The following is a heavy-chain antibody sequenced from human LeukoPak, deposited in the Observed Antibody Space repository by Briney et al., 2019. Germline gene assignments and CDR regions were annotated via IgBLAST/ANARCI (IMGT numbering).Heavy chain of an antibody. V-gene: IGHV3-23*01. CDR2: ISSDGGRT. Sequence: GGSLRLSCAVSGFTFSNHGMSWVRQAPGKGLECVSTISSDGGRTYYADSVKGRFTISRDNSKNMVYLQMDSLRAEDTATYLCAKLNSYGDYWGQGTLVTISS. CDR1: GFTFSNHG. D-gene: IGHD5-18*01. CDR3: AKLNSYGDY. J-gene: IGHJ4*02.